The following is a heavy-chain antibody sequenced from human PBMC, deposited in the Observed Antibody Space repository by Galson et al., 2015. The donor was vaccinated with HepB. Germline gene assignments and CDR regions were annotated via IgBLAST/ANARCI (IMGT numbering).Heavy chain of an antibody. CDR2: IKQDGSEK. Sequence: SLRLSCAASGFTFSSYWMSWVRQAPGKGLEWVANIKQDGSEKYYVDSVKGRFTISRDNAKNSLYLQMNSLRAEDTAVYYCARAQGSGYDWEYYFDYWGQGTLVTVSS. D-gene: IGHD5-12*01. J-gene: IGHJ4*02. CDR3: ARAQGSGYDWEYYFDY. V-gene: IGHV3-7*03. CDR1: GFTFSSYW.